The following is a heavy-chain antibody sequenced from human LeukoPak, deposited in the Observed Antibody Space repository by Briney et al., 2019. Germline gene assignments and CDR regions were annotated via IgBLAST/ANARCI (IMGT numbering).Heavy chain of an antibody. D-gene: IGHD5-18*01. Sequence: SETLSLTCTVSGGSISSYYWSWIRQPPGKGLEWIGYIYYSGSTNYNPSLKSRVTISVDTSKNQFSLKLSSVTAADTAVYYCARVRGYSYGYSYYYYMDVWGKGTTVTISS. CDR1: GGSISSYY. CDR3: ARVRGYSYGYSYYYYMDV. CDR2: IYYSGST. J-gene: IGHJ6*03. V-gene: IGHV4-59*01.